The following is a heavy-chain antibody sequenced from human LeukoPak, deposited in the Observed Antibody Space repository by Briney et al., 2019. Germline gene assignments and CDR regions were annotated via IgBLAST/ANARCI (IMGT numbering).Heavy chain of an antibody. J-gene: IGHJ4*02. D-gene: IGHD3-3*01. Sequence: SVKVSCKASGFTFTSSAMQWVRQARGQRLEWIGWIVVGSGNTNYAQRFQERVTITRDMSTSTAYMELSSLRSEDTAVYYCARYVLEWLLVDYWGQGTLVTVSS. CDR3: ARYVLEWLLVDY. CDR2: IVVGSGNT. V-gene: IGHV1-58*02. CDR1: GFTFTSSA.